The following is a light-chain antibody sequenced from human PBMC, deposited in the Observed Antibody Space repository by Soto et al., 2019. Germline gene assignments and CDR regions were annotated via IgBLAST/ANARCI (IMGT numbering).Light chain of an antibody. J-gene: IGKJ2*01. V-gene: IGKV1-5*01. CDR1: QTTNTW. CDR3: QQYLSYPYT. Sequence: DIQMTQFPSTLSASVGDRVTITCLAIQTTNTWLAWYQQKPGTAPKLLIYDASSLEGGLASRFSASGSGTEFTLTNSSLQPDDLATYYWQQYLSYPYTFGQGPKVEIK. CDR2: DAS.